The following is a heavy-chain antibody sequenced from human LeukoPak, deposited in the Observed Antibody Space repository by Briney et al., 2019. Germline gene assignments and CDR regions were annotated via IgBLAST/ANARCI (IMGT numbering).Heavy chain of an antibody. CDR2: FDPEDGET. Sequence: ASVKVSCKVSGYTLTELSMHWVRQAPGKGLEWMGGFDPEDGETIYAQKFQGRVTMTEDTSTDTAYMGLSSLRSEDTAVYYCATTRGGDDWFDPWGQGTLVTVSS. J-gene: IGHJ5*02. D-gene: IGHD2-21*02. V-gene: IGHV1-24*01. CDR1: GYTLTELS. CDR3: ATTRGGDDWFDP.